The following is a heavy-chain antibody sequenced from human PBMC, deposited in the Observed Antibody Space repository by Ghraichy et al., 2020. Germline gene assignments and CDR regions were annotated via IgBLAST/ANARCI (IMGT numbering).Heavy chain of an antibody. V-gene: IGHV4-39*01. J-gene: IGHJ5*02. CDR1: GASTGSRSYY. Sequence: SETLSLTCTVSGASTGSRSYYWAWIRQPPGKGLEWIGSVYYSGHSYNNPSLKSRLIMSVDTSKNQFSLRLSSVTAADTGVYYCASARVVDVVGARNHNWFDPLGQGILVAVSS. CDR2: VYYSGHS. D-gene: IGHD2-15*01. CDR3: ASARVVDVVGARNHNWFDP.